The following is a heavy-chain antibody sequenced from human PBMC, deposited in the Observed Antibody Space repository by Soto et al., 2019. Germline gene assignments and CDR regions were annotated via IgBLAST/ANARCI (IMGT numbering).Heavy chain of an antibody. CDR2: INHSGST. Sequence: SEILSLTCAVYGGSFSGYYWSWIRQPPGKGLEWIGEINHSGSTNYNPSLKSRVTISVDTSKNQFSLKLSSVTAADTAVYYCASCDFWSGYPRTYYYYYMDVWGKGTTVTVSS. D-gene: IGHD3-3*01. CDR1: GGSFSGYY. CDR3: ASCDFWSGYPRTYYYYYMDV. V-gene: IGHV4-34*01. J-gene: IGHJ6*03.